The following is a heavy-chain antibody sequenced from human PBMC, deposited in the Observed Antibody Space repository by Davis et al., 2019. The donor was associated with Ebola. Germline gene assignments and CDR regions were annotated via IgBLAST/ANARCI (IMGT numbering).Heavy chain of an antibody. CDR1: GYTFKNYA. D-gene: IGHD1-26*01. Sequence: ASVKVSCKASGYTFKNYAISWVRQAPGQGLEWMGWISAYNGNTNYAQILQGRVTMTTDTSTGTAYMELRSLRSDDTAVYFCARTSILGTTTTASDIWGQGTKVTVSS. V-gene: IGHV1-18*01. CDR3: ARTSILGTTTTASDI. CDR2: ISAYNGNT. J-gene: IGHJ3*02.